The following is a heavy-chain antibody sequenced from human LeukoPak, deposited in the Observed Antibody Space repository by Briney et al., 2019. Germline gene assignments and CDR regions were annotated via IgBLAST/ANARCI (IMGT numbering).Heavy chain of an antibody. Sequence: GGSLRLSCEASGFTFSTYGMHWVRQAPQKGLEWVSTIQSDGTTYYVDSVKGRFLISRDISQNTVYLEMNSLRAEDAAVYYCAREGWEELGHYFDYWGQGTVVTVSS. CDR1: GFTFSTYG. J-gene: IGHJ4*02. CDR2: IQSDGTT. D-gene: IGHD1-26*01. V-gene: IGHV3-NL1*01. CDR3: AREGWEELGHYFDY.